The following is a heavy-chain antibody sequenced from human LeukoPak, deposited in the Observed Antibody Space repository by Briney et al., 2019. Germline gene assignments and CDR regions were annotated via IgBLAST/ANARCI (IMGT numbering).Heavy chain of an antibody. CDR3: ARAAYCSSTSCLWFDP. Sequence: SETLSLTCTVSVRSISSYYWLWIRQPPAKGLEWIGYIYYSGSTNYNPSLKGRVTISVDTSKNQFSLKLSSVTAADTAVYYCARAAYCSSTSCLWFDPWGQGNLVTVSS. CDR1: VRSISSYY. CDR2: IYYSGST. V-gene: IGHV4-59*01. D-gene: IGHD2-2*01. J-gene: IGHJ5*02.